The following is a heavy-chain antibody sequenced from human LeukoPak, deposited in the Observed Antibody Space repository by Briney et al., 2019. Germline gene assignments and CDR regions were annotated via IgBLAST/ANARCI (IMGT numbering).Heavy chain of an antibody. CDR3: TKGDGGWYPIDY. V-gene: IGHV3-23*01. CDR1: GFTFSNYG. J-gene: IGHJ4*02. D-gene: IGHD6-19*01. CDR2: INENAANT. Sequence: HTGGSLRLSCAAPGFTFSNYGMSWVRQAPGKGLEWVSTINENAANTHYADSVKGRFTISRDNSKNTLLLQMNSLRADDTALYYCTKGDGGWYPIDYWGQGTLVIVSS.